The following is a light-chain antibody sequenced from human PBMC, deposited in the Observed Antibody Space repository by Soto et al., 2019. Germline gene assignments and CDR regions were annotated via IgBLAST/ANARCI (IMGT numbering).Light chain of an antibody. Sequence: QSALTQPASVSGSPGQSNTISCTGSSSDVGGYDYVCWYQQYPGKAPKLIIYAVTDRPSGVSNRFSGSKSGNTASLIISGLQAEDEADYYCSSYTTSSTVVFGGGTKLTVL. V-gene: IGLV2-14*03. CDR2: AVT. J-gene: IGLJ2*01. CDR1: SSDVGGYDY. CDR3: SSYTTSSTVV.